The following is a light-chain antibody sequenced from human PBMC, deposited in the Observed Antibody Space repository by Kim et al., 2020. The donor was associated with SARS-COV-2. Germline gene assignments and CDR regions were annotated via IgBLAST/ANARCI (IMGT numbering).Light chain of an antibody. CDR2: EVS. Sequence: QSALTQPASVSGSPGQSITISCTGTSSDVGGYKYVSCYQQHPGNAPKLMIYEVSNRPSGVSNRFSGSKSGNTASLTISGLQAEDEADYHCSSYTSSSTLVFGTGTKVTVL. V-gene: IGLV2-14*01. CDR1: SSDVGGYKY. J-gene: IGLJ1*01. CDR3: SSYTSSSTLV.